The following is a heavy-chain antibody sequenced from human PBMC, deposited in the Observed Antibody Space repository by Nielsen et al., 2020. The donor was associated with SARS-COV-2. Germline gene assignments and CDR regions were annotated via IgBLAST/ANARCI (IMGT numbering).Heavy chain of an antibody. V-gene: IGHV3-9*01. J-gene: IGHJ4*02. D-gene: IGHD4-23*01. Sequence: SLKISCAASGFTFSSYAMSWVRQAPGKGLEWVSGISWNSGSIGYADSVKGRFTISRDNAKNSLYLQMNSLRAEDTALYYCAKVDSNSPVYWGQGTLVTVSS. CDR1: GFTFSSYA. CDR3: AKVDSNSPVY. CDR2: ISWNSGSI.